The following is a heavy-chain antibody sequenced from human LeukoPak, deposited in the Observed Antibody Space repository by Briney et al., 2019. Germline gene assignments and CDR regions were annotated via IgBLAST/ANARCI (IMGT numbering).Heavy chain of an antibody. CDR3: ARDQSPAPGLSYGRCHFDY. V-gene: IGHV1-2*02. Sequence: ASVKVSCKASGYTFTGYYMHWVRQAPGQGLEWMGWINPNSGGTNYAQKFQGRVTMTRDTSISTAYMELSRLRSDDTAVYYCARDQSPAPGLSYGRCHFDYWGQGTLVTVSS. J-gene: IGHJ4*02. CDR2: INPNSGGT. CDR1: GYTFTGYY. D-gene: IGHD5-18*01.